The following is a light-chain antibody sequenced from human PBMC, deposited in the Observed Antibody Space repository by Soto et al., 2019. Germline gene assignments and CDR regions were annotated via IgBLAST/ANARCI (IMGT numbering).Light chain of an antibody. J-gene: IGLJ1*01. Sequence: QSVLTQPASVSGTPGQSITISCTGSNSDVGIYDFVSWYQHHPGRAPKLIVSEVSHRPSGVSNRFSGSKSGNTASLTIPGLQSEDEADYYCISYTSDDVRYVFGTGTKVTVL. CDR3: ISYTSDDVRYV. CDR2: EVS. CDR1: NSDVGIYDF. V-gene: IGLV2-14*01.